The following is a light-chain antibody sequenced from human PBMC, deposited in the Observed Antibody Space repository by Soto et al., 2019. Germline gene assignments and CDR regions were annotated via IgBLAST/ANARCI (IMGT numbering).Light chain of an antibody. Sequence: EIVVTQSPATLAVSPVDTATVSWIASQSLGGNLAWYQQKPGQAPRLLSVRASSMATGFPARFSASGSGTEFPLTISGLQSVDFVVHYRPQYKKXPFTSGLGTKL. V-gene: IGKV3-15*01. CDR1: QSLGGN. CDR2: RAS. J-gene: IGKJ4*01. CDR3: PQYKKXPFT.